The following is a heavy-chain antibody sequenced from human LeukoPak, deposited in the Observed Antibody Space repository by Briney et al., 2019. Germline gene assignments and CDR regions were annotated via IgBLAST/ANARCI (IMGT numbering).Heavy chain of an antibody. J-gene: IGHJ4*02. CDR1: GGSFTGYY. D-gene: IGHD3-22*01. Sequence: PSETLSLTCAVYGGSFTGYYWRWIRQPPGQGLEWIGEINHSGSTKYNPSLKSRVTISVDPSTNQFFLRLTSVTAADTAVYYCARTVKWLSPHFDYWGQGTLVTVSS. CDR3: ARTVKWLSPHFDY. CDR2: INHSGST. V-gene: IGHV4-34*01.